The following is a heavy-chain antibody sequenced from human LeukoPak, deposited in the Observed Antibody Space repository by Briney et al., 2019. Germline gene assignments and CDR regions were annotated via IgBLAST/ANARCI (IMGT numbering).Heavy chain of an antibody. CDR1: GFTFRSNP. J-gene: IGHJ5*02. Sequence: GGPLNPSCQALGFTFRSNPMTWVGQAPGKGLEWFSTISRGGDIKYYPDSGKGRFTISRDNSKNTLYLQMDSLRAEDTAVYYCAKTPLGYCSNGICYTGLLGWFDPWGQGTLVTVSS. CDR2: ISRGGDIK. V-gene: IGHV3-23*01. D-gene: IGHD2-8*01. CDR3: AKTPLGYCSNGICYTGLLGWFDP.